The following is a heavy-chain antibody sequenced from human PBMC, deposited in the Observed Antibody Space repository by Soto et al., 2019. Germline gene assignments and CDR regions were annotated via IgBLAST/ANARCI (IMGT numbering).Heavy chain of an antibody. D-gene: IGHD6-13*01. V-gene: IGHV4-59*08. CDR2: IYYSGST. Sequence: SETLSLTCTVSGGSISSYYWSWIRQPPGKGLEWIGYIYYSGSTNYNPSLKSRVTISVDTSKNQFSLKLSSVTAADTAVYYCARLGGSESVGQQQVTQRYYYYKDVWGKGTTVTVSS. CDR1: GGSISSYY. J-gene: IGHJ6*03. CDR3: ARLGGSESVGQQQVTQRYYYYKDV.